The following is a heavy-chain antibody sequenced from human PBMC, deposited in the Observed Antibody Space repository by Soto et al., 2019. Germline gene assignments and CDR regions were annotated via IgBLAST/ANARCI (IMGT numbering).Heavy chain of an antibody. J-gene: IGHJ4*02. V-gene: IGHV4-34*01. Sequence: SETLSLTCAVYGGSFSGYYWSWIRQPPGKGLEWIGEINHSGSTNYNPSLKSRVTISVDTSKNQFSLKLSSVTAADTAVYYCARGIVVVVAATNFDYWGQGTLVTVSS. CDR1: GGSFSGYY. CDR3: ARGIVVVVAATNFDY. CDR2: INHSGST. D-gene: IGHD2-15*01.